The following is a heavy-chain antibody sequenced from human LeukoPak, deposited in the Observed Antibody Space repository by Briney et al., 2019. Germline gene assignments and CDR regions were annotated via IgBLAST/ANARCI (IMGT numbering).Heavy chain of an antibody. CDR2: ITSSSSTI. V-gene: IGHV3-48*02. CDR3: ARVDWMMGAFDI. D-gene: IGHD2-2*03. J-gene: IGHJ3*02. CDR1: GFTFSTYS. Sequence: GVSLRLSCAASGFTFSTYSMNWVRQAPGKGLEWVSYITSSSSTIYYADSVKGRFTISRDNAKNSLYLQMNSLRDEDTAVYYCARVDWMMGAFDIWGQGTMVTVSS.